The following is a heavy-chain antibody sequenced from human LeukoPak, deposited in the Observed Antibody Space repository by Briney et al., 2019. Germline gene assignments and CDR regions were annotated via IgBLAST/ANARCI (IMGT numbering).Heavy chain of an antibody. CDR3: ARHSPIYYDSSGYPDY. J-gene: IGHJ4*02. Sequence: SETLSLTCTVSGGSISTYYWNWIRQPPGKGLEWIGSIYYSGSTYYNPSLKSRVTISVDTSKNQFSLKLSSVTAADTAVYYCARHSPIYYDSSGYPDYWGQGTLVTVSS. CDR2: IYYSGST. CDR1: GGSISTYY. D-gene: IGHD3-22*01. V-gene: IGHV4-59*05.